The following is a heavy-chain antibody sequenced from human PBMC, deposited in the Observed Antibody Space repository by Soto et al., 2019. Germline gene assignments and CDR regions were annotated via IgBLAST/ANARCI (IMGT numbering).Heavy chain of an antibody. V-gene: IGHV4-39*01. D-gene: IGHD5-12*01. Sequence: SETLSVTRNVSGGSIGSGGSHWCWFRQSPGKGLEWIASVFYTGSPYHNKSLESRVSISVDTSDNKFSLKVTSVTAADTGIYYGARHPCGGYDFDSWGQGTLVTVPS. CDR3: ARHPCGGYDFDS. CDR2: VFYTGSP. CDR1: GGSIGSGGSH. J-gene: IGHJ4*02.